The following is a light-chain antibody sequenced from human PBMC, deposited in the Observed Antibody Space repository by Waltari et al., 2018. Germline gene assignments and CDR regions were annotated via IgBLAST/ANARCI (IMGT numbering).Light chain of an antibody. CDR3: SSYTTSSAPGV. CDR2: EVS. CDR1: DSDVGAYDF. V-gene: IGLV2-14*01. Sequence: QSALTQPASVSGSPGQSITISCSGTDSDVGAYDFVSWYQQHPGKAPHLIIYEVSNRPSGISKRFSASKSGNTASLTISGLQAEDEADYYCSSYTTSSAPGVFGTGTRVTVV. J-gene: IGLJ1*01.